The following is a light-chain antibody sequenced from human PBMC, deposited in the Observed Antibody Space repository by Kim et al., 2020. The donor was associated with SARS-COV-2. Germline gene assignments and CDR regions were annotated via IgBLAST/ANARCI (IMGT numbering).Light chain of an antibody. Sequence: EIVLTQSPGTLSLSPGERATLSCRASQSVSSNYLSWYQQQPGQAPRLLIYGASSRATGIPDRFSGGGSGTDFTLTISRLEAEDFAVYYCQQYGDSPYTFGQGTKLDI. CDR3: QQYGDSPYT. CDR1: QSVSSNY. CDR2: GAS. V-gene: IGKV3-20*01. J-gene: IGKJ2*01.